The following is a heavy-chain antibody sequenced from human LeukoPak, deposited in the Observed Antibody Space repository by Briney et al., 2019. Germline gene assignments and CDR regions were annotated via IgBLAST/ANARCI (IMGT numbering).Heavy chain of an antibody. V-gene: IGHV4-59*01. CDR3: ARDYSSGWYD. Sequence: SETLSLTCTVSGGSISSYYWSWIRQPPGKGLEWIGYIYYSGSTNYNPSLKSRVTISVDTSKNQFSLELSSVTAADTAVYYCARDYSSGWYDRGQGTLVTVSS. CDR1: GGSISSYY. CDR2: IYYSGST. J-gene: IGHJ4*02. D-gene: IGHD6-19*01.